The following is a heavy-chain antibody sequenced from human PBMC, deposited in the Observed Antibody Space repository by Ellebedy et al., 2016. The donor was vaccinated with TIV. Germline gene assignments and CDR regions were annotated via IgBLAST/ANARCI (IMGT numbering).Heavy chain of an antibody. D-gene: IGHD5-18*01. CDR2: IDSDGSYT. J-gene: IGHJ4*02. CDR1: GFTFSTNA. CDR3: ARVEWREQLWLSL. V-gene: IGHV3-74*01. Sequence: GGSLRLSCAASGFTFSTNAMHWVRQAPGKGLVWVSRIDSDGSYTRYADSVKGRFTISRDNAKNTLYLQMNSLRAEDTAVYYCARVEWREQLWLSLWGQGTLVTVSS.